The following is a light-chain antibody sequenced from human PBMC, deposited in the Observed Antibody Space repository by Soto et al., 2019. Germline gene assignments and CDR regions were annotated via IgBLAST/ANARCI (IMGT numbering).Light chain of an antibody. CDR1: SSNIGRNT. J-gene: IGLJ2*01. V-gene: IGLV1-44*01. CDR2: SNN. Sequence: QSVLTQPPSASGTPGQRVTISCPGSSSNIGRNTVNWYQQLPGAAPKLLIYSNNQRPSGVPDRFSGSRSGTSASLAISGLQSEDEADYYCAAWDDSLNGYVVFGGGTKLTVL. CDR3: AAWDDSLNGYVV.